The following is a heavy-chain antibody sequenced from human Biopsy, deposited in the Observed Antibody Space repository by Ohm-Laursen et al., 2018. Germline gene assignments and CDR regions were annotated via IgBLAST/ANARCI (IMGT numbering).Heavy chain of an antibody. J-gene: IGHJ5*02. CDR2: VYNGGIT. Sequence: TLSLTWRVSGGTIISYYWTWIRQPPGKGLEWIGHVYNGGITNYNPSLKSRVTISKDTSKKQFSLQVNSVTAADTAVYYCARTPRDSFWSGSYKRGLWFDPWGQGTLVIVSS. CDR1: GGTIISYY. V-gene: IGHV4-59*01. D-gene: IGHD3-3*01. CDR3: ARTPRDSFWSGSYKRGLWFDP.